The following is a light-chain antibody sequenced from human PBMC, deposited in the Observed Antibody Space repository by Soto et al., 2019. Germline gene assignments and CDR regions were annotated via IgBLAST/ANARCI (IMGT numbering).Light chain of an antibody. CDR1: QSVSSS. V-gene: IGKV3-11*01. J-gene: IGKJ2*01. Sequence: EIVLTQSPATLSLSPGERATLSCRASQSVSSSLAWFQHKPGQAPRLLIYDASNRATGIPARFSGSGSGTDFTLTISSLEPEDFAIYYCQQRSNWPRTFGQGTKLKIK. CDR2: DAS. CDR3: QQRSNWPRT.